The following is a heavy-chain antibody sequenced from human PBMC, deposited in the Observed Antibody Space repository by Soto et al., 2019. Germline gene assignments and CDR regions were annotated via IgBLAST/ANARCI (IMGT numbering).Heavy chain of an antibody. CDR2: ILYDGSNK. V-gene: IGHV3-33*01. D-gene: IGHD6-19*01. Sequence: ESGGGVVQPGRSLRLSCAASGFTFSSYGMHWVRQAPGKGLEWVAVILYDGSNKYYADSVKGRFTISRDNSKNTLYLQMNSLRAEDTAVYYCARDPPFGGIAVARGGDYWGQGTLVTVSS. CDR1: GFTFSSYG. CDR3: ARDPPFGGIAVARGGDY. J-gene: IGHJ4*02.